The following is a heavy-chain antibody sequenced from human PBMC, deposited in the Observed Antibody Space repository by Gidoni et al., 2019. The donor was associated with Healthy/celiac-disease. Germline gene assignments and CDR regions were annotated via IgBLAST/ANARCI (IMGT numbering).Heavy chain of an antibody. V-gene: IGHV3-21*01. CDR3: ARSITMFRDLFDY. J-gene: IGHJ4*02. D-gene: IGHD3-10*01. CDR1: RLPLSSYS. CDR2: ISSSSSYI. Sequence: EVQLVAPGGGLVKPGGSLRLSCAAYRLPLSSYSMNWVRQAPGKGLEWFTSISSSSSYIYDADSVKGRFTISRDNAKNSLYLQMNSLRAEDTAVYYCARSITMFRDLFDYWGQGTLVTVSS.